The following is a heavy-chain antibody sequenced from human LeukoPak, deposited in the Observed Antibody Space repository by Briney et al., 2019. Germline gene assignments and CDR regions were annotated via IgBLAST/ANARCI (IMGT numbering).Heavy chain of an antibody. CDR1: GFSFRNYW. CDR3: ARDGDGRGEDFDY. D-gene: IGHD4-17*01. J-gene: IGHJ4*02. Sequence: GGSLRLSCVASGFSFRNYWMSWVRQAPGKGLEWVANIKEDGSKKNHLDSVKGRLTISRDNAKNFLYLQMNSLRVEDTALYYCARDGDGRGEDFDYWGQGILVTVSS. CDR2: IKEDGSKK. V-gene: IGHV3-7*01.